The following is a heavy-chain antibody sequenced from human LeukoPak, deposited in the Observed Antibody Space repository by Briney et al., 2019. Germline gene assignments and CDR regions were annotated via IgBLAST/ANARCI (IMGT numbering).Heavy chain of an antibody. V-gene: IGHV1-2*02. D-gene: IGHD3-10*01. J-gene: IGHJ4*02. CDR3: ARDRVKITMVRGTFDY. CDR2: INPNSGGT. CDR1: GYTFSGYY. Sequence: GASVKVSCKASGYTFSGYYMHWVRQAPGQGLEWMGWINPNSGGTNYAQKFQGRVTMTRDTSISAAYMELSRLRSDDTAVYYCARDRVKITMVRGTFDYWGQGTLVTVSS.